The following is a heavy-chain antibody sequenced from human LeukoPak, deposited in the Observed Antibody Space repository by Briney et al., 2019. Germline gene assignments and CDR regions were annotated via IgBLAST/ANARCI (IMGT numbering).Heavy chain of an antibody. J-gene: IGHJ1*01. D-gene: IGHD3-22*01. CDR1: GYTFTGYY. CDR2: INPNSGGT. Sequence: ASVKVSCKASGYTFTGYYMHWVRQAPGQGPEWMGWINPNSGGTNYAQKFQGRVTMTRDTSISTAYMELSRLRSDDTAVYYCARYYYDSSAPLFQHWGQGTLVTVSS. CDR3: ARYYYDSSAPLFQH. V-gene: IGHV1-2*02.